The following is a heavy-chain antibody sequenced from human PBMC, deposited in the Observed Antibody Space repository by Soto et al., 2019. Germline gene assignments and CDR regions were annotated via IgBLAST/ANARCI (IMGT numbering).Heavy chain of an antibody. Sequence: SETLSLPCTVSGGSISSYYWSWIRQPPGKGLEWIGHIYYSGSTNYNPSLKSRVTISVHTSKNQFSLKLSSVTAADTAVYYCARSFCSGGSCRLPHWGQGTLVTVSS. D-gene: IGHD2-15*01. V-gene: IGHV4-59*01. CDR2: IYYSGST. CDR1: GGSISSYY. CDR3: ARSFCSGGSCRLPH. J-gene: IGHJ1*01.